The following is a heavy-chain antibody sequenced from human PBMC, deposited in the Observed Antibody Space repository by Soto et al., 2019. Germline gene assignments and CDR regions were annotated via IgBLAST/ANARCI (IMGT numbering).Heavy chain of an antibody. V-gene: IGHV3-23*01. J-gene: IGHJ4*02. CDR1: GFAFRTYD. CDR3: AKTGMAVSCRGSGCFHYFDY. Sequence: EVHLLDSGGGLVQPGGSLRLSCAASGFAFRTYDMSWVRQTPGKGLEWVAGLSGSGGGTFYADSVKGRLTISRDTSKNTLYLQMTSRRADDTDIYYCAKTGMAVSCRGSGCFHYFDYWGQGTLVTVSS. D-gene: IGHD2-15*01. CDR2: LSGSGGGT.